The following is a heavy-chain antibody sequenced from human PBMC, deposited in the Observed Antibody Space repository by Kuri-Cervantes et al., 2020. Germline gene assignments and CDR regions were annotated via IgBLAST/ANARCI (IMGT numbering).Heavy chain of an antibody. D-gene: IGHD4-23*01. V-gene: IGHV4-34*01. CDR2: INHSGST. CDR3: ARGFYGGNPNYYYYYMDV. CDR1: GGSFSGYY. Sequence: SQTLSLTGAVYGGSFSGYYWSWIRQPPGRGLEWLGEINHSGSTTLKSRVTISVDTSKNQFSLNLSSVTAADTAVYYCARGFYGGNPNYYYYYMDVWGKGTTVTVSS. J-gene: IGHJ6*03.